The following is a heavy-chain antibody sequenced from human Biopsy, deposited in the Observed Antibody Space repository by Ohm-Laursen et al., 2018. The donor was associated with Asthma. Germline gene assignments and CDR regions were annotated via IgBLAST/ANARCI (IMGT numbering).Heavy chain of an antibody. CDR2: ISWNSATI. V-gene: IGHV3-9*01. Sequence: SLRLSCAASGFKFDGYTMHWVRQAPGKGLEWVSGISWNSATIGYADSVEGRFTISRDNAKNSVFLHMDSLRPEDTAFYYCAKVRSDWVITESFDYWGQGVLVTVSS. D-gene: IGHD3-22*01. J-gene: IGHJ4*02. CDR1: GFKFDGYT. CDR3: AKVRSDWVITESFDY.